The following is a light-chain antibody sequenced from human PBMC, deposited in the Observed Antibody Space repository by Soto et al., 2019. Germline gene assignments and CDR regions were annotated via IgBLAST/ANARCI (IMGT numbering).Light chain of an antibody. CDR1: QSIGLS. CDR2: DAS. CDR3: QQRTNWPPWT. J-gene: IGKJ1*01. Sequence: EILFTQSPAPPSLSPGQRATPSCRASQSIGLSLAWYQHKPGQAPRLLIYDASTRASGIPARFSGSGSGTDFTLTISSLEPEDFAVYYCQQRTNWPPWTFGQGTKVDIK. V-gene: IGKV3-11*01.